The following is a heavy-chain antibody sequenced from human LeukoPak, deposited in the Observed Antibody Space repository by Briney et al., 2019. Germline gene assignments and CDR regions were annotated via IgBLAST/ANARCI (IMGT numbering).Heavy chain of an antibody. CDR1: GFTFSSYG. J-gene: IGHJ3*02. D-gene: IGHD2-21*01. V-gene: IGHV3-30*18. CDR2: ISYDGSNK. CDR3: AKDFMAPQGEDAFDI. Sequence: GRSLRLSCAASGFTFSSYGMHWVRQAPGKGLEWVAVISYDGSNKYYADSVKGRFTISRDNSKNTLYLQMNGLRAEDTAVYYCAKDFMAPQGEDAFDIWGQGTMVTVSS.